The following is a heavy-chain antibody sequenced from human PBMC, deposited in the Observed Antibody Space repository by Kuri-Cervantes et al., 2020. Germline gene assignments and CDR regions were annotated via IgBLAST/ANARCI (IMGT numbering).Heavy chain of an antibody. CDR1: GGSFSGYY. CDR3: AREVAVARGAFDI. D-gene: IGHD6-19*01. J-gene: IGHJ3*02. V-gene: IGHV4-34*01. CDR2: INHSGST. Sequence: SQTLSLTCAVYGGSFSGYYWSWIRQPPGKGLEWIGEINHSGSTNYNPSLKSRVTASVDTSKNQFSLRLSSVTAADTAAYYCAREVAVARGAFDIWGQGTMVTVSS.